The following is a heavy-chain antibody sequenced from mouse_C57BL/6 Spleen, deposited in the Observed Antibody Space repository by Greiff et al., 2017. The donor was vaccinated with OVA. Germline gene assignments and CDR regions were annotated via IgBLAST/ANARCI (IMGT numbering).Heavy chain of an antibody. Sequence: EVQLQESGPELVKPGASVKIPCKASGYTFTDYNMDWVKQSHGKSLEWIGDINPNNGGTIYNQKFKGKATLTVDKSSSTAYMELRSLTSEDTAVYYCARWKANWGHWYFDVWGTGTTVTVSS. CDR3: ARWKANWGHWYFDV. CDR1: GYTFTDYN. CDR2: INPNNGGT. D-gene: IGHD4-1*01. J-gene: IGHJ1*03. V-gene: IGHV1-18*01.